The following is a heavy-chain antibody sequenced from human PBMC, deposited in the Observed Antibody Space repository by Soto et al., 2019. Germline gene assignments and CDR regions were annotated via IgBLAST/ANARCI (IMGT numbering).Heavy chain of an antibody. J-gene: IGHJ4*02. Sequence: EVQLVQSGGDLVQPGGSLRLSCVASGFTFSTYWMTWVRQAPGMGLEWVAGIKEDASEEVYVDSVKGRFSISRDNAKNSLYLQLTCLRAEDTAVDSRATAISSPFSNFDYWGQGSLVTVSS. CDR1: GFTFSTYW. D-gene: IGHD2-2*01. V-gene: IGHV3-7*01. CDR2: IKEDASEE. CDR3: ATAISSPFSNFDY.